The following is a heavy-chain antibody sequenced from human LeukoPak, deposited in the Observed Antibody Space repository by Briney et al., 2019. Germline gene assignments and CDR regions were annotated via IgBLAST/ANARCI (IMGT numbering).Heavy chain of an antibody. CDR3: ARDGVMGLRLGELPEDY. J-gene: IGHJ4*02. V-gene: IGHV1-69*05. D-gene: IGHD3-16*01. Sequence: SVKVSCKASGGTFISYAISWVRQAPGQGLEWMGRIIPIFGTANYAQKFQGRVTITTDESTSTAYMELSSLRSEDTAVYYCARDGVMGLRLGELPEDYWGQGTLVTVSS. CDR1: GGTFISYA. CDR2: IIPIFGTA.